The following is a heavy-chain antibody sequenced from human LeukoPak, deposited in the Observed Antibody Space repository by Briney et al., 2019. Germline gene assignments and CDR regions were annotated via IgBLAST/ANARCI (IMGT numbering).Heavy chain of an antibody. Sequence: GASVTVSCKASGYTYTGYYMHWVRQAPGQGLEWMGWINPNSGGTNYAQKFQGRVTMTRDTSISTAYMELSRLRSDDTAVYYCARDHVPGYSYGSDYWGQGTLVTFSS. CDR3: ARDHVPGYSYGSDY. CDR2: INPNSGGT. D-gene: IGHD5-18*01. V-gene: IGHV1-2*02. J-gene: IGHJ4*02. CDR1: GYTYTGYY.